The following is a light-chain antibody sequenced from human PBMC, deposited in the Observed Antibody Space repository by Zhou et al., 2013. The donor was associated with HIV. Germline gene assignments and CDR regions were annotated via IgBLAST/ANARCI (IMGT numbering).Light chain of an antibody. V-gene: IGKV3-20*01. CDR3: QHYGTSPFT. CDR2: GAS. J-gene: IGKJ3*01. Sequence: EIVLTQSPGTLSLSPGERATLSCRASQSVSSSYLAWYQQKPGQAPRLLIYGASSRATGIPDRFSGGGSGTDFTLTINRLEPEDFAVYYCQHYGTSPFTFGPGTKVDIK. CDR1: QSVSSSY.